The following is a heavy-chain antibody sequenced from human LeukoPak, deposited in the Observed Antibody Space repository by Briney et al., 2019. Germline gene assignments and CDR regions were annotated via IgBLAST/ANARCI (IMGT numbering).Heavy chain of an antibody. CDR1: GDSISSSDYY. CDR2: IYYSASANASAST. CDR3: ARPDEKWEVED. V-gene: IGHV4-39*01. J-gene: IGHJ4*02. Sequence: KPSETLSLTCTVSGDSISSSDYYWGWIRQPPGKGLEWIGIIYYSASANASASTYYNPSLKSRVTIFGDTSKNQFSLKVNSVTAADTAVYYCARPDEKWEVEDWGQGTLVTVSS. D-gene: IGHD1-26*01.